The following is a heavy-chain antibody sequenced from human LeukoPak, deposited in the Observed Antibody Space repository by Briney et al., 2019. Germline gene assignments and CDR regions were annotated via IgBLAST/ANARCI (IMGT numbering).Heavy chain of an antibody. CDR3: ARDPTYSSSPHFDY. D-gene: IGHD6-6*01. J-gene: IGHJ4*02. CDR1: GFTFTSYG. CDR2: VSGSGGST. Sequence: QPGGSLRLSCAASGFTFTSYGMSWVRQAPGKGLDWVSAVSGSGGSTSYAQKFQGRVTMTRDTSTSTVYMELSSLRSEDTAVYYCARDPTYSSSPHFDYWGQGTLVTVSS. V-gene: IGHV3-23*01.